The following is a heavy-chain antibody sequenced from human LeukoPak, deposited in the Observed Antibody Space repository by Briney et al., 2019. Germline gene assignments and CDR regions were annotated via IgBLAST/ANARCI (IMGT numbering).Heavy chain of an antibody. CDR3: ARAGAARRGNWFDP. CDR1: GGSISSYY. J-gene: IGHJ5*02. D-gene: IGHD6-6*01. V-gene: IGHV4-59*12. CDR2: IYYSGST. Sequence: SETLSLTCTVSGGSISSYYWSWIRQPPGKGLEWIGYIYYSGSTNYNPSLKSRVTISVDTSKNQFSLKLSSVTAADTAVYYCARAGAARRGNWFDPWGQGTLVTVSS.